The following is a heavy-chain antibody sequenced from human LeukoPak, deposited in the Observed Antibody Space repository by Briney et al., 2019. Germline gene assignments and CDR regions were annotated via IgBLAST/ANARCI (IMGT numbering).Heavy chain of an antibody. CDR2: ISSSSSAI. CDR1: GFTFSNYT. J-gene: IGHJ6*04. Sequence: GGSLRLSCAASGFTFSNYTMNWVRQAPGKGLEWVSYISSSSSAIFYADSVKGRFTISRDNAKNSLYLQMNSLRAEDTAVYYCAELGITMIGGVWGKGTTVTISS. CDR3: AELGITMIGGV. D-gene: IGHD3-10*02. V-gene: IGHV3-48*01.